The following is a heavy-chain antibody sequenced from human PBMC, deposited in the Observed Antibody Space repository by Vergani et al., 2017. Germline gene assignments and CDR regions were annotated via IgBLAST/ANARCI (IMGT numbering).Heavy chain of an antibody. Sequence: EVQLLESGGDLVQPGGSLRLSCAASGFTFNHYAMNWVRQAPGKGLEWVSGISGSGGSTYYAGSGKGRFTIARDSSKNTLYLKMNSLSAGDTAVYYCAKELGTSCGGGWFDPWGQGTLVTVSS. CDR2: ISGSGGST. D-gene: IGHD6-6*01. V-gene: IGHV3-23*01. J-gene: IGHJ5*02. CDR3: AKELGTSCGGGWFDP. CDR1: GFTFNHYA.